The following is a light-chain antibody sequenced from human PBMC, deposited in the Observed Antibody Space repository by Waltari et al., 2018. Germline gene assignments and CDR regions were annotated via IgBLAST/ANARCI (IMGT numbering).Light chain of an antibody. Sequence: QSALTQPASVSGSPGQSLTISCTGTSSDLGGSHFVSWYQPHPGKAPKLMIYDVSKRPSGVSNRFSGSKSGNTASLTISGLQAEDESDYYCSSHTSSSTVVFGGGTKLTVL. J-gene: IGLJ2*01. CDR3: SSHTSSSTVV. V-gene: IGLV2-14*03. CDR1: SSDLGGSHF. CDR2: DVS.